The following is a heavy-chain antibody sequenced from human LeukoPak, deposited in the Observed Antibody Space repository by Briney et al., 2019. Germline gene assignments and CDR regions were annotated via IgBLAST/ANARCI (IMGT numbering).Heavy chain of an antibody. CDR1: GFTFSDYY. J-gene: IGHJ4*02. CDR2: ISGSGGST. CDR3: AKSDDSSGYYYGIVY. Sequence: PGGSLRLSCAASGFTFSDYYMSWIRQAPGKGLEWVSAISGSGGSTYYADSVKGRFTISRDNSKNTLYLQMNSLRAEDTAVYNCAKSDDSSGYYYGIVYWGQGTLVTVSS. V-gene: IGHV3-23*01. D-gene: IGHD3-22*01.